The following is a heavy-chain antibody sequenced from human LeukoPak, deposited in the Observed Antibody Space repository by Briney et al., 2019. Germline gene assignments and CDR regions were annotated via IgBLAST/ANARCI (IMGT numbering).Heavy chain of an antibody. J-gene: IGHJ4*02. Sequence: GGSLRLSCAASGFTFSSYSMNWVRQAPGKGLEWVSSISSSSSYIYYADSVKGRFTISRDNAKNSLYLQMNSLRAEDTAVYYCASGFFSSWYVLDYWGQGTLVTVSS. CDR1: GFTFSSYS. D-gene: IGHD6-13*01. V-gene: IGHV3-21*01. CDR3: ASGFFSSWYVLDY. CDR2: ISSSSSYI.